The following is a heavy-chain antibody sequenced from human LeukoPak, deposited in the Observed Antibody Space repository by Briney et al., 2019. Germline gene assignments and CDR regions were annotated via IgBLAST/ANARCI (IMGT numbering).Heavy chain of an antibody. CDR1: GYTFTSYG. D-gene: IGHD6-13*01. J-gene: IGHJ2*01. V-gene: IGHV1-69*05. CDR3: ARVGGYSSSWFHWYFDL. CDR2: IIPIFGTA. Sequence: AASVKVSCKASGYTFTSYGISWVRQAPGQGLEWMGGIIPIFGTANYAQKFQGRVTITTDESTSTAYMELSSLRSEDTAVYYCARVGGYSSSWFHWYFDLWGRGTLVTVSS.